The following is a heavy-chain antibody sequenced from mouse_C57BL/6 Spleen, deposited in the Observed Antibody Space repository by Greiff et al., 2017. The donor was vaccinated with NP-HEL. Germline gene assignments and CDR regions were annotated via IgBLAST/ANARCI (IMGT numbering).Heavy chain of an antibody. CDR2: IDPENGGT. V-gene: IGHV14-4*01. D-gene: IGHD1-1*01. CDR3: TTTGMSTVGGY. CDR1: GFTFTDDY. J-gene: IGHJ2*01. Sequence: EVQLQQSGAELVRPGASVKLSCTASGFTFTDDYMHWVKQRPEQGLEWIGSIDPENGGTESDSKFKGKATITAATSSNTAYLQHSSLTSEDTAVYYCTTTGMSTVGGYWGQGTTLTVSS.